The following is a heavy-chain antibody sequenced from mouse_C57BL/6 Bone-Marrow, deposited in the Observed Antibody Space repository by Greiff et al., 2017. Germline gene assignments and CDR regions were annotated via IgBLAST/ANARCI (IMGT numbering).Heavy chain of an antibody. D-gene: IGHD1-1*01. CDR2: IYPGDGDT. CDR3: AREGENYYGPYAIDY. Sequence: LVKPGASVKISCKASGYAFSSSWMNWVKQRPGKGLEWIGRIYPGDGDTNYNGKFKGKATLTADKSSSTAYMQLSSLTSEDSAVYFCAREGENYYGPYAIDYWGQGTSVTVSS. J-gene: IGHJ4*01. CDR1: GYAFSSSW. V-gene: IGHV1-82*01.